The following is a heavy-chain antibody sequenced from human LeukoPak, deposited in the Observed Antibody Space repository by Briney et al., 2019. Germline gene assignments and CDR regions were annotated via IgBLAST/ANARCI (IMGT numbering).Heavy chain of an antibody. CDR3: ARDRAAMGLFDY. D-gene: IGHD5-18*01. CDR2: ISSSDSTM. V-gene: IGHV3-11*01. J-gene: IGHJ4*02. Sequence: GGPLRLSCAASGFTFSDFYMSWIRQAPGKGLEWVSYISSSDSTMYYADSVKGRFTVSRDNAKNSLYLQMNSLRAEDTAVYYCARDRAAMGLFDYWGQGTLVTVSS. CDR1: GFTFSDFY.